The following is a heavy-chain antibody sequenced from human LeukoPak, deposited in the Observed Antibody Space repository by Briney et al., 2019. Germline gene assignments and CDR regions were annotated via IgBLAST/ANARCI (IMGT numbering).Heavy chain of an antibody. CDR3: ARDHRIAAAGTGLGWFDP. J-gene: IGHJ5*02. V-gene: IGHV3-33*01. CDR1: GFTFSSYG. Sequence: GGSLRLSCAASGFTFSSYGMHWVRQAPGKGLEWVAVIWYDGSNKYYADSVKGRFTISRDNSKNTLYLQMNGLRAEDTAVYYCARDHRIAAAGTGLGWFDPWGQGTLVTVSS. D-gene: IGHD6-13*01. CDR2: IWYDGSNK.